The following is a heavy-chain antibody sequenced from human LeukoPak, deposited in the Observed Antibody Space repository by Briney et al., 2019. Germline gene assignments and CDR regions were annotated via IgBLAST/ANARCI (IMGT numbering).Heavy chain of an antibody. J-gene: IGHJ4*02. CDR3: AREFLGYCSGGSCYRFDY. Sequence: GASVKVSCKASGGTFSSYAISWVRQAPGQGLEWMGWISAYNGNTNYAQKLQGRVTMTTDTSTSTAYMELRSLRSDDTAVYYCAREFLGYCSGGSCYRFDYWGQGTLVTVSS. V-gene: IGHV1-18*01. D-gene: IGHD2-15*01. CDR2: ISAYNGNT. CDR1: GGTFSSYA.